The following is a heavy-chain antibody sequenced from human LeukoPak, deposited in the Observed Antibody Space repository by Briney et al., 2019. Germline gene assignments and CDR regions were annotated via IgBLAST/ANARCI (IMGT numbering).Heavy chain of an antibody. CDR3: ARIAVTTFSYYYGMDV. Sequence: SETLSLTCAVYGGSFSGYYWSWIRQPPGKGLEWIGEINHSGSTNYNPSLKSRVTISVDTSKNQFSLKLSSVTAADTAVYYCARIAVTTFSYYYGMDVWGQGTTVTVFS. CDR1: GGSFSGYY. V-gene: IGHV4-34*01. CDR2: INHSGST. D-gene: IGHD4-17*01. J-gene: IGHJ6*02.